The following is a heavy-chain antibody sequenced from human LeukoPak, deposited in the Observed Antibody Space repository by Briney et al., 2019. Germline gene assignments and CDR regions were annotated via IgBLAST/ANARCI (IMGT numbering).Heavy chain of an antibody. D-gene: IGHD2-2*01. V-gene: IGHV4-34*01. CDR3: ARGRVPSYCSSSSCYGWRAFDF. J-gene: IGHJ3*01. CDR1: SGSFGGYY. CDR2: INQSGDT. Sequence: PSETLSLTCAVYSGSFGGYYWTWIRQPPGKGLEWIGEINQSGDTNYNPSLKSRLTISVDTSKNQFSLTLSSVTAADTAVYYCARGRVPSYCSSSSCYGWRAFDFWGQGTMVTVSS.